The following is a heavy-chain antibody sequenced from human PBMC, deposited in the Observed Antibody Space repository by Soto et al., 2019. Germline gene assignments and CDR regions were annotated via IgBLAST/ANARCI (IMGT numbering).Heavy chain of an antibody. CDR2: ISGSGSSV. Sequence: EVQLVESGGGLVQPGGSLRLSCAASGFTFSSYSINWVRQAPGKGLEWVSYISGSGSSVFYADSVRGRFTISRDNAKSSLYLQMDSLRDDDTAVYYCARSVGGYYYFGMDVWGQGTTVTVSS. J-gene: IGHJ6*02. V-gene: IGHV3-48*02. CDR3: ARSVGGYYYFGMDV. D-gene: IGHD3-16*01. CDR1: GFTFSSYS.